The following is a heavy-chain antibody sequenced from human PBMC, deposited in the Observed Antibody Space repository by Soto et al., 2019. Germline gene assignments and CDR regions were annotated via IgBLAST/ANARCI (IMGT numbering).Heavy chain of an antibody. Sequence: QVQLVQSGAEVKKSGASVKVSCEASGYIFTDYTIHWVRQAPGQRLELMGWIYAGNGDTKYSHQFQGRVTFSRDTSASTVYMELSSLRSEDTAVYYCAREGLVRGVLRGIRFDPWGQGTLVTVSS. V-gene: IGHV1-3*01. J-gene: IGHJ5*02. CDR1: GYIFTDYT. CDR2: IYAGNGDT. D-gene: IGHD3-10*01. CDR3: AREGLVRGVLRGIRFDP.